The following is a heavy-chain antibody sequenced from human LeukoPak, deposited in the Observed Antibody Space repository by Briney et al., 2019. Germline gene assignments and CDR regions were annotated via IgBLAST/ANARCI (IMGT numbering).Heavy chain of an antibody. D-gene: IGHD4-11*01. CDR1: GGSISSYY. CDR3: ARDTLVTSTEDWYFDL. V-gene: IGHV4-59*01. Sequence: PSETLSLTCTVSGGSISSYYWGWIRQPPGKGLEWIGYVYYSGNTNYNPSLKSRVIISVDTPKNQFSLKLSSVTAADTAVYYCARDTLVTSTEDWYFDLWGRGTLVTVSS. J-gene: IGHJ2*01. CDR2: VYYSGNT.